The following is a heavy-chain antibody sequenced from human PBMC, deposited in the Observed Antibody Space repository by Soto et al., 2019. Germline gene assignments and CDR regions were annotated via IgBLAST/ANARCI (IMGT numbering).Heavy chain of an antibody. D-gene: IGHD6-19*01. V-gene: IGHV3-20*01. CDR1: GFTFDDYG. CDR2: INWNGGST. Sequence: GGSLRLSCAASGFTFDDYGMSWVRQAPGKGLEWVSGINWNGGSTGYADSVKGRFTISRDNAKNSLYLQMNSLRAEDTALYHCAREKRGWLVRANEQQKSWWFDPWGQGTLVTVSS. CDR3: AREKRGWLVRANEQQKSWWFDP. J-gene: IGHJ5*02.